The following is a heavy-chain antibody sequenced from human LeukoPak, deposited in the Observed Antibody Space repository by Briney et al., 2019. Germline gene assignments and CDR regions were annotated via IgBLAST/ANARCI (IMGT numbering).Heavy chain of an antibody. J-gene: IGHJ4*02. CDR3: ARDHNGYFDY. D-gene: IGHD2-8*01. Sequence: PSETLSLTCTVSGGSISSSNYYWGWIRQPPGKGLEWIGYIYYSGSTYYNPSLKSRVTISVDTSKNQFSLKLSSVTAADTAVYYCARDHNGYFDYWGQGTLVTVSS. V-gene: IGHV4-30-4*08. CDR2: IYYSGST. CDR1: GGSISSSNYY.